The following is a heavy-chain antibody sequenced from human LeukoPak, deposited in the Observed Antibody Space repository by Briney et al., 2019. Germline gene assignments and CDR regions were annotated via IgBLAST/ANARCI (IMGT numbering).Heavy chain of an antibody. D-gene: IGHD3-22*01. V-gene: IGHV4-34*01. CDR3: ARDPTAGSGYYDSSGYFDP. CDR2: INHSGST. CDR1: GGSFSGYY. J-gene: IGHJ5*02. Sequence: SETLSLTCAVYGGSFSGYYWSWIRQPPGKGLEWIGEINHSGSTNYNPSLKSRVTISVDTSKNQFSLKLSSVTAADTAVYYCARDPTAGSGYYDSSGYFDPWGQGTLVTVSS.